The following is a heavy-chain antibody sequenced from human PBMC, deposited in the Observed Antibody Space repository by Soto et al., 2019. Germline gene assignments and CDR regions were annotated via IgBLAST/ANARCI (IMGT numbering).Heavy chain of an antibody. D-gene: IGHD3-22*01. CDR3: ARSSGDYYVDY. CDR1: GYTFTSYA. CDR2: INAGNGNT. V-gene: IGHV1-3*01. Sequence: QVQLVQSGAEVKKPGASVKVSCKASGYTFTSYAMHWVRQAPGQRLEWMGWINAGNGNTKYSQKFKGRVTITRDTSASTAYMELSSLRSEDTAVYYCARSSGDYYVDYWGQGTLVTVSS. J-gene: IGHJ4*02.